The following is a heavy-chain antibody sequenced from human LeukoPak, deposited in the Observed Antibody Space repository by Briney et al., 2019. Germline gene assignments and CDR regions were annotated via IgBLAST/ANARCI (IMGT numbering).Heavy chain of an antibody. D-gene: IGHD6-13*01. J-gene: IGHJ4*02. CDR1: GYSISSGYY. CDR2: PHYSGST. Sequence: KPSETLSLTCTVSGYSISSGYYWGWIRQPPGKGLEWIGSPHYSGSTFYNSALKSRVTISVATSKNQFSLKLSSVTAADTAVYYCAREYSGCFDYWGQGTLVTVSS. CDR3: AREYSGCFDY. V-gene: IGHV4-38-2*02.